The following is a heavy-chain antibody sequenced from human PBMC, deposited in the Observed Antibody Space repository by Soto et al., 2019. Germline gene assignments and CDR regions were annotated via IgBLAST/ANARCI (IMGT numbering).Heavy chain of an antibody. CDR3: ARWQQLASNWFDP. D-gene: IGHD6-13*01. J-gene: IGHJ5*02. CDR1: GYSFTTYG. V-gene: IGHV1-18*01. CDR2: ISAYNGNT. Sequence: ASVKVSCKASGYSFTTYGISWVRQAPGQGLEWMGWISAYNGNTNYAQKLQGRVTMTTDTSTSTAYMELRSLRSDDTAVYYCARWQQLASNWFDPWGQGTLVTVSS.